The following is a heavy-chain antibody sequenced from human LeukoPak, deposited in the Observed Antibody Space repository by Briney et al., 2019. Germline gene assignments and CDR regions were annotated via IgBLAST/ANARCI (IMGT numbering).Heavy chain of an antibody. V-gene: IGHV3-21*01. J-gene: IGHJ6*03. Sequence: GGSVRLSSAASGFTFSSYWMMWVGPAPGQGREWVSSISSSSSYIYYADSVKGRFTTSRENAKNSLYLQMNSLRAEDTAVYYCARDFLGYYYYYMDFWGKGTTVTVSS. CDR3: ARDFLGYYYYYMDF. CDR1: GFTFSSYW. CDR2: ISSSSSYI.